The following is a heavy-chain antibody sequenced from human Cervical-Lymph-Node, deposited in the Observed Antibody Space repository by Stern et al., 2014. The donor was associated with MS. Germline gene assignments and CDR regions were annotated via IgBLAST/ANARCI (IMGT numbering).Heavy chain of an antibody. CDR3: AHSFGFLEWSIDAFDI. CDR1: GFSLSTSGVG. CDR2: VYWDDDK. J-gene: IGHJ3*02. D-gene: IGHD3-3*01. Sequence: QVSLRESRPTLVKPTQTLTLTCTFSGFSLSTSGVGVGWIRQPPGKALEWITLVYWDDDKRYSPSLKSRLTITKDTSKNQVVLTMTNMDPVDTATYYCAHSFGFLEWSIDAFDIWGQGTMVTVSS. V-gene: IGHV2-5*02.